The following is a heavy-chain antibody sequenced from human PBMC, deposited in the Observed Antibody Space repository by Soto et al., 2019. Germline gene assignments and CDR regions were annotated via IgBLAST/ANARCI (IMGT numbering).Heavy chain of an antibody. J-gene: IGHJ4*02. V-gene: IGHV3-21*04. CDR3: ARATGGLYYFDH. D-gene: IGHD4-17*01. Sequence: GGSLRLSCAASGFTFSSHAMNWVRQAPGKGPEWVARIASGISYIYYADSVKGRFTISRDNAQNLVYLQMDSLGAEDTAVYYCARATGGLYYFDHWGQGTQVTVSS. CDR2: IASGISYI. CDR1: GFTFSSHA.